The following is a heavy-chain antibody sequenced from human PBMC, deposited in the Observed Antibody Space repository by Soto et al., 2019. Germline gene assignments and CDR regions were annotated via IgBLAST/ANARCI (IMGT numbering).Heavy chain of an antibody. CDR1: GFTFSSYA. V-gene: IGHV3-23*01. D-gene: IGHD2-2*01. CDR2: ISGSGGST. J-gene: IGHJ5*01. CDR3: AKDHIVVVPAARTDKLITTNWFAS. Sequence: GGSLRLSCAASGFTFSSYAMSWVRQAPGKGLEWVSAISGSGGSTYYADSVKGRFTISRDNSKNTLYLQMNSLRAEDTAVYYCAKDHIVVVPAARTDKLITTNWFASWGQGTLVTVSS.